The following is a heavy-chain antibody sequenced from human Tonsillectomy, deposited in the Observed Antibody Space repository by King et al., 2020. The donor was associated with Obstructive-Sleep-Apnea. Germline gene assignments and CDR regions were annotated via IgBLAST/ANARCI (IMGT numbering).Heavy chain of an antibody. CDR3: AKDRQWGIFDY. Sequence: VQLVESGGGLVKPGGSLRLSCAASGFTFSSYAMSWVRQAPGKGLEWVSAISGSVISTYYADSVKGRFTISRDNSKNTLYLQMNSLRVEDTAVYYCAKDRQWGIFDYWGQGTLVTVSS. D-gene: IGHD6-19*01. V-gene: IGHV3-23*04. CDR2: ISGSVIST. J-gene: IGHJ4*02. CDR1: GFTFSSYA.